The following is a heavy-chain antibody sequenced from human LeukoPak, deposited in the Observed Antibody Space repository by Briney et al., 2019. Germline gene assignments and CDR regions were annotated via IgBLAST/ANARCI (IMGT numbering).Heavy chain of an antibody. J-gene: IGHJ4*02. V-gene: IGHV1-2*02. CDR3: ARLLSETDRPAYCGGDCRTD. D-gene: IGHD2-21*02. Sequence: ASVKVSCKASGYTFTGYYMHWVRQAPGQGLEWMGWINPNSGGTNYAQKFQGRVTMTRDTSISTAYMELSRLRSDDTAVYYCARLLSETDRPAYCGGDCRTDWGQGTLFTVSS. CDR2: INPNSGGT. CDR1: GYTFTGYY.